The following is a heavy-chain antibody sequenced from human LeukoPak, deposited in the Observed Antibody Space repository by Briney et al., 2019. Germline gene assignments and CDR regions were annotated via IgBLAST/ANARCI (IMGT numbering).Heavy chain of an antibody. CDR3: ARETSQKGAHYMDV. CDR1: GYSISSGYY. V-gene: IGHV4-38-2*02. J-gene: IGHJ6*03. Sequence: SETLSLTCNVSGYSISSGYYWGWIRQPPGKGLEYIGSIFHTGSADYNPSLKSRVTLSVDTSKNQFSLKLSSVTAADTAVYYCARETSQKGAHYMDVWGKGTTVTISS. CDR2: IFHTGSA. D-gene: IGHD3-16*01.